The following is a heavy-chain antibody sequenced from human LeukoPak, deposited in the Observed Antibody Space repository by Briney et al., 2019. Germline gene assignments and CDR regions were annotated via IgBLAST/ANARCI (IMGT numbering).Heavy chain of an antibody. Sequence: GASVKVSCKASGYTFTYNSLSWVRQAPGQGLEWMGWISAYNGNTNYAHKLQGRVTMTTDTSTSTAYMELRSLRSDDTAVYYCARAVVTSPRSAFDIWGQGTMVTVSS. CDR1: GYTFTYNS. J-gene: IGHJ3*02. V-gene: IGHV1-18*01. D-gene: IGHD4-23*01. CDR2: ISAYNGNT. CDR3: ARAVVTSPRSAFDI.